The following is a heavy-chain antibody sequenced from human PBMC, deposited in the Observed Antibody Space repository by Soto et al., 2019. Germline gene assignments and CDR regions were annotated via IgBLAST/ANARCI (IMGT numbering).Heavy chain of an antibody. CDR2: ISGSGGST. CDR3: AKDSYDSSVYYHAADY. V-gene: IGHV3-23*01. Sequence: GGSLRLSCAASGFTFSSYAMSWVRKAPGKGLGWVSAISGSGGSTYYADSVNGRFTISRDNSKKTLYLQMNSTRAEDTAGYYFAKDSYDSSVYYHAADYWGQGTLVTVSS. J-gene: IGHJ4*02. D-gene: IGHD3-22*01. CDR1: GFTFSSYA.